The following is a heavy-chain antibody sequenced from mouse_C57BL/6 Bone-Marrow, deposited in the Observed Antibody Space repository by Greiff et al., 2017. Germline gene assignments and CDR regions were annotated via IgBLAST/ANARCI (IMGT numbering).Heavy chain of an antibody. J-gene: IGHJ3*01. CDR2: INPCTGGT. V-gene: IGHV1-53*01. CDR1: GYTFTSSW. D-gene: IGHD1-1*01. Sequence: QVQLQQPGTELVKPGASVKLSCTASGYTFTSSWMHWVKQRPGQGLEWIGNINPCTGGTNYNETFKSKATLTVDKSSRTAYMQLSILTSEDSAVSYCAKLDGSSRAWFAYWGQGTLVTVSA. CDR3: AKLDGSSRAWFAY.